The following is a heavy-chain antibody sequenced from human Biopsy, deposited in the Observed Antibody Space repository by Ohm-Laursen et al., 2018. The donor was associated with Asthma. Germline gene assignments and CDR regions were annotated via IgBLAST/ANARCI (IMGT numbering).Heavy chain of an antibody. V-gene: IGHV3-33*05. J-gene: IGHJ4*02. CDR2: MSYDGSIK. CDR3: ARGLDYSGRSGFDY. D-gene: IGHD3-10*01. CDR1: GFTFSSYG. Sequence: SLRLSYAASGFTFSSYGMDWVRQAPGKGLEWVALMSYDGSIKDYADSVKGRFTISRDNSMNTLYLHMNSLRVEDTAVYYCARGLDYSGRSGFDYWGQGTLVTVSS.